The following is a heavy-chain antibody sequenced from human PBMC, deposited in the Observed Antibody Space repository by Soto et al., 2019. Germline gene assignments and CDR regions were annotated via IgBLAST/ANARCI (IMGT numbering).Heavy chain of an antibody. D-gene: IGHD2-21*01. V-gene: IGHV3-7*03. CDR1: GLTFSNYW. J-gene: IGHJ4*02. CDR3: ATDILLRDY. Sequence: GGSLRLSCVASGLTFSNYWMTWVRQTPGKGLEWVANIDQDESRKNYVDSVKGRFIISRDNSRNSVYLQMNSLTADDTGIYYCATDILLRDYWCQGTRVTVSS. CDR2: IDQDESRK.